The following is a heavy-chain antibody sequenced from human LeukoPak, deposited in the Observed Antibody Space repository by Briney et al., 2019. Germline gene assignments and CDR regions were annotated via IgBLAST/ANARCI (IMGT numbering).Heavy chain of an antibody. J-gene: IGHJ5*02. Sequence: SETLSLTCAVSGASISSSDWWSWVRQPPGKGLEWIGEIYHSGSTNYNPSLTSRVTISVDKSKNQLSLKLTSVTAADTAVYYCARQRTVTTDWFDPWGQGTLVTVSS. D-gene: IGHD4-17*01. V-gene: IGHV4-4*02. CDR2: IYHSGST. CDR3: ARQRTVTTDWFDP. CDR1: GASISSSDW.